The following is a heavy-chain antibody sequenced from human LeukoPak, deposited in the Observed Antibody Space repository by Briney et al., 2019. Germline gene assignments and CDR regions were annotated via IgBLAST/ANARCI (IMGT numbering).Heavy chain of an antibody. CDR2: IYYSGST. CDR1: GGSISSSSYY. J-gene: IGHJ4*02. D-gene: IGHD3-10*01. V-gene: IGHV4-39*07. Sequence: PSETLSLTCTVSGGSISSSSYYWGWIRQPPGKGLEWIGSIYYSGSTYYNPSLKSRVTISVDTSKNQFSLKLSSVTAADTAVYYCARVLWFGELSWYYFDYWGQGTLVTVSS. CDR3: ARVLWFGELSWYYFDY.